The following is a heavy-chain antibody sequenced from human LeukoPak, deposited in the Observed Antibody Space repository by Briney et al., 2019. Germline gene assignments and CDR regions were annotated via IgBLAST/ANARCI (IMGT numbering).Heavy chain of an antibody. D-gene: IGHD3-10*01. V-gene: IGHV3-73*01. Sequence: GGSLRLSCAASGFTFSGSAMHWVRQASGKGLEWVGRIRSKANSYATAYAASVKGRFTISRDDSKNTAYLQMDSLKTEDTAVYYCARAMSMKSYGPGIWGQGTLVTVSS. CDR3: ARAMSMKSYGPGI. CDR1: GFTFSGSA. CDR2: IRSKANSYAT. J-gene: IGHJ4*02.